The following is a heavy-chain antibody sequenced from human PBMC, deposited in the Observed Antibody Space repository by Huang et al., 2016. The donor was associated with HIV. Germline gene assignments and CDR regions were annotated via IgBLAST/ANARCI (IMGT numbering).Heavy chain of an antibody. Sequence: QLQLQGSGPGLVKPSETLSLTCTVSGGSITSSSYYWGWIRQPPGKGLEWVGSIYYSGSTDHNPSLKSRVTVSVDTAKNQFSRKLSSVTAADTAVYYCARHFSYYDSSGYTPWDAFDIWGQGTMVTVSS. V-gene: IGHV4-39*01. J-gene: IGHJ3*02. CDR2: IYYSGST. CDR1: GGSITSSSYY. CDR3: ARHFSYYDSSGYTPWDAFDI. D-gene: IGHD3-22*01.